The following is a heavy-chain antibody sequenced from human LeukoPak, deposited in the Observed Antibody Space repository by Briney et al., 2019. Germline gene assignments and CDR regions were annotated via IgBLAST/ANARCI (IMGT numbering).Heavy chain of an antibody. CDR3: AKDRYYYDSSGYSDL. CDR1: GFTFSSHW. V-gene: IGHV3-7*03. D-gene: IGHD3-22*01. J-gene: IGHJ5*02. CDR2: IKQDGSEK. Sequence: GGSLRLSCAASGFTFSSHWMSWVRQAPGRGLEWVANIKQDGSEKYYVDSVKGRFTISRDSAKNSLYLQMNSLRAEDTAVYYCAKDRYYYDSSGYSDLWGQGTLVTVSS.